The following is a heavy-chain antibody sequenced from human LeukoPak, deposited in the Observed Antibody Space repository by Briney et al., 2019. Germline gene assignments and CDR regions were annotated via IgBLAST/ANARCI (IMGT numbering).Heavy chain of an antibody. J-gene: IGHJ4*02. CDR1: GYTFNDYY. CDR2: INPDSGGT. V-gene: IGHV1-2*02. CDR3: ARDGYSGYDFHY. Sequence: ASVKVSCKASGYTFNDYYMHWMRQAPGQGLEWMGRINPDSGGTDYAQKFQGRVTMTRDTSISTAYMELSRLRSDDTAVYYCARDGYSGYDFHYWGQGTLVTVSS. D-gene: IGHD5-12*01.